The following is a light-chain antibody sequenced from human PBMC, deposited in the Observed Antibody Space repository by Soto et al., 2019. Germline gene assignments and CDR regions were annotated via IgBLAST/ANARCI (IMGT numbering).Light chain of an antibody. J-gene: IGLJ2*01. CDR2: EVS. V-gene: IGLV2-14*01. Sequence: QSVLTQPASVSRSPGQSITISCTGTSSDVGGYNYVSWYQQHPVKAPKLMIYEVSNRPSGVSNRFSGSKSGNTASLTISGLQAEDEADYYCSSYTTSSTVVFGGGTKLTVL. CDR3: SSYTTSSTVV. CDR1: SSDVGGYNY.